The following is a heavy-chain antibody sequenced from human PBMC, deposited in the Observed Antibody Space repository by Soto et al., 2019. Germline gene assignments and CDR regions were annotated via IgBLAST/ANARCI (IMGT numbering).Heavy chain of an antibody. D-gene: IGHD6-6*01. Sequence: QVQLVQSGAEVKKPGSSVKVSCKASGGTFSSYAISWVRQAPGQGLEWMGGIIPIFGTANYEQKFQGRVTITADESMNTAYMELSSLRSEDTAVYYCARDLMTLYSSSSTYYYCGMDVWGQGTTVTVSS. CDR3: ARDLMTLYSSSSTYYYCGMDV. V-gene: IGHV1-69*01. CDR2: IIPIFGTA. CDR1: GGTFSSYA. J-gene: IGHJ6*02.